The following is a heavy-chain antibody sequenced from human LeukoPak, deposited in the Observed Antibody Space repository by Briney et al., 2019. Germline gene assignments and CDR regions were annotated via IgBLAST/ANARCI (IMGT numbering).Heavy chain of an antibody. CDR2: ISPNSGAT. V-gene: IGHV1-2*06. Sequence: ASVKVSCXASGYTFTDYYVHWVRRVPGQGLEWMGRISPNSGATNYAEKFRGRVTMARDTSINTVYMEMSSLRSDDTAVYYCARDLWGWGSDYLDYWGQGTLVTVSS. J-gene: IGHJ4*02. CDR3: ARDLWGWGSDYLDY. CDR1: GYTFTDYY. D-gene: IGHD4/OR15-4a*01.